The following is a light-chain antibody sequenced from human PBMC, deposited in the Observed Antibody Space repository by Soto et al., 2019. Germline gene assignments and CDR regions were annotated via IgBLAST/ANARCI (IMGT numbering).Light chain of an antibody. CDR3: AAWDDSLNGPV. V-gene: IGLV1-44*01. Sequence: QSVLTQPPSASGTPGQRVTISCSGSSSNIGSNTVNWYQQLPGTAPKLLIYSNNQRPSGVPDRFSGSKSGTSASLAISGVHSEDEADYYCAAWDDSLNGPVFGGGTKLTVL. CDR2: SNN. CDR1: SSNIGSNT. J-gene: IGLJ3*02.